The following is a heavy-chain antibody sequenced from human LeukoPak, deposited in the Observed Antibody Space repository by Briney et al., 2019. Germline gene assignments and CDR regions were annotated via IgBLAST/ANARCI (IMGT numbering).Heavy chain of an antibody. CDR3: ARQYGDNSGSLDH. CDR1: GYTFFTYG. CDR2: ISTYNSNT. Sequence: ASVEVSCKASGYTFFTYGVTWVRQAPGQGLEWMGWISTYNSNTIAQKFQGRVTLTTDTSTSTAYMELRSLKSDDTAVYYCARQYGDNSGSLDHWGQGTPVTVSS. V-gene: IGHV1-18*01. J-gene: IGHJ4*02. D-gene: IGHD4-23*01.